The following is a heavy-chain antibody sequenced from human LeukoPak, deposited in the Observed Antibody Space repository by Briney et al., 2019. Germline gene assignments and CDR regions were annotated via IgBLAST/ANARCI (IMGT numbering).Heavy chain of an antibody. V-gene: IGHV3-21*01. CDR1: GFTFSTYS. CDR3: ARDRAYSSGYIDY. CDR2: ISSSSSYI. Sequence: GGSLRLSCAASGFTFSTYSMNWVRQAPGKGLEWVSSISSSSSYIYYTDSVKGRFTISRDNVKNSLYLQMNSLRAEDTAVYYCARDRAYSSGYIDYWGQGTLVTVSS. D-gene: IGHD3-22*01. J-gene: IGHJ4*02.